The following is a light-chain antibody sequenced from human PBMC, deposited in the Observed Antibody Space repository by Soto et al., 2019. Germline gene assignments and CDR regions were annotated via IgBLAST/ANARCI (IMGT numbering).Light chain of an antibody. J-gene: IGKJ1*01. V-gene: IGKV1D-16*01. CDR2: AAS. Sequence: DIQMTQSPCSVSASVGDRVTITCRASQGINNWLAWYQQKPGKVPKLLIYAASSMQSGVPARFSGSGSGTDFTLTISSLQPDDFATYYCQQYNSYSKTFAQGTKVDI. CDR3: QQYNSYSKT. CDR1: QGINNW.